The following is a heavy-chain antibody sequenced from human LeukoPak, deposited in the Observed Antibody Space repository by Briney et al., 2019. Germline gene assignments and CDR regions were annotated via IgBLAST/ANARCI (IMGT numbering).Heavy chain of an antibody. J-gene: IGHJ4*02. Sequence: SQTLSLTCTVSGDSITSGGYYWTWIRQPPGKGLEWIGYIYYSGNTNYNPSLKSRVTISVDTSKNQFSLMLGSVTAADTAVFYCARQRGGYVDYWGQGTLVTVSS. V-gene: IGHV4-61*08. CDR1: GDSITSGGYY. D-gene: IGHD2-15*01. CDR3: ARQRGGYVDY. CDR2: IYYSGNT.